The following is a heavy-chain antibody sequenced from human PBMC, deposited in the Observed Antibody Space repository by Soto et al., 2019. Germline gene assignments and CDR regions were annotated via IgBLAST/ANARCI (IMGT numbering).Heavy chain of an antibody. Sequence: ASVKVSCKASGGTFSSYAIHWVRQAPGQRLEWMGWINGGNGNTYYSEHFQGRVTFTRDTSAGTVYMQLSSLTSEDTAVYYCARGLGLYYFDYWGQGTLVTVSS. D-gene: IGHD1-26*01. V-gene: IGHV1-3*01. CDR2: INGGNGNT. J-gene: IGHJ4*02. CDR3: ARGLGLYYFDY. CDR1: GGTFSSYA.